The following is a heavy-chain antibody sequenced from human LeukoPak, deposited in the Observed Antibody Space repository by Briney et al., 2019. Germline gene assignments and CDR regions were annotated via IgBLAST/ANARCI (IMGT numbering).Heavy chain of an antibody. Sequence: PGGSLRLSCAASGFTFSNYGMHWVRQAPGKGLEWVAFMRYDGNTKYYVDSAKGRFTISRDNSKNTLYLQMSSLGAEDTAVYYCAKSPRGALTGSLFDYWGQGTLVTVSS. D-gene: IGHD1-20*01. CDR2: MRYDGNTK. CDR1: GFTFSNYG. V-gene: IGHV3-30*02. CDR3: AKSPRGALTGSLFDY. J-gene: IGHJ4*02.